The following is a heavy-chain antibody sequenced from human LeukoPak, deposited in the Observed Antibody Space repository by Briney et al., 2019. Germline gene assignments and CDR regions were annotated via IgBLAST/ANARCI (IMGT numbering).Heavy chain of an antibody. CDR3: ARDTAMAPDYYFDY. CDR2: IYTSGST. J-gene: IGHJ4*02. V-gene: IGHV4-4*07. D-gene: IGHD5-18*01. Sequence: PSEILSLTCTVSGGSISSYYWSWIRQPAGKGLEWIGRIYTSGSTNYNPSLKSRVTMSVDTSKNQFSLKLSSVTAADTAVYYCARDTAMAPDYYFDYWGQGTLVTVSS. CDR1: GGSISSYY.